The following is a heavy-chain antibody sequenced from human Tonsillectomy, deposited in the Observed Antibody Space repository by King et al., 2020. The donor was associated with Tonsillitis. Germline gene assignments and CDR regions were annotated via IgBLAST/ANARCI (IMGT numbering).Heavy chain of an antibody. V-gene: IGHV3-23*04. CDR1: GFTFSSYA. Sequence: VQLVESGGGLVQPGGSLRLSCAASGFTFSSYAMSWVRQAPGKGLEWVSTISGRGSSTYYADSVKGRFTIARDNSKNTLYLQMNSLRAEDTAVYYCAKGGDIVLVPGLDYWGQGTLITVSS. CDR3: AKGGDIVLVPGLDY. D-gene: IGHD2-2*01. CDR2: ISGRGSST. J-gene: IGHJ4*02.